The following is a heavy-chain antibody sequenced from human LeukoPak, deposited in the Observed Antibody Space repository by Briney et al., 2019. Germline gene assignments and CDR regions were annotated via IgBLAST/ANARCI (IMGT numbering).Heavy chain of an antibody. D-gene: IGHD6-19*01. CDR3: ARQGERAVALDY. CDR1: GYSFTSYW. Sequence: TGESLKISCKVSGYSFTSYWVAWVRQMPGKGLEWMGIIYLGDSDTRYSPSFEGQVTISADKSISTAFLQWSSLKASDTAMYYCARQGERAVALDYWGQGTLVTVSS. CDR2: IYLGDSDT. J-gene: IGHJ4*02. V-gene: IGHV5-51*01.